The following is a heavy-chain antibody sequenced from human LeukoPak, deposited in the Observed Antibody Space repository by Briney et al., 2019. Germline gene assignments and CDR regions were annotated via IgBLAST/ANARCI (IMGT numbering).Heavy chain of an antibody. J-gene: IGHJ4*02. CDR1: GFTFSSYS. CDR3: ARGGDGYNYDFDY. V-gene: IGHV3-74*01. D-gene: IGHD5-24*01. Sequence: PGGSLRLSCAASGFTFSSYSMHWVRQAPGKGLVWVSHIYSDANNTNYADSVKGRFTISRDNAKNTLYLQMNSLKAEDTAVYYCARGGDGYNYDFDYWGQGTLVTVSS. CDR2: IYSDANNT.